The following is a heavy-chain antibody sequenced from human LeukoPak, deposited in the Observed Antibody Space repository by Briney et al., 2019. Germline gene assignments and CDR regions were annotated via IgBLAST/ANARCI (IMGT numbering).Heavy chain of an antibody. V-gene: IGHV3-13*04. CDR1: GFTFSSYD. D-gene: IGHD6-19*01. Sequence: GGSLRLSCAASGFTFSSYDMHWVRQATGKGLEWVSAIGTAGDTYYPGSVKGRFTISRENAKNSLYLQMNSLRAGDTTVYYCARAGIVAVAGAIDYWGQGTLVTVSS. J-gene: IGHJ4*02. CDR3: ARAGIVAVAGAIDY. CDR2: IGTAGDT.